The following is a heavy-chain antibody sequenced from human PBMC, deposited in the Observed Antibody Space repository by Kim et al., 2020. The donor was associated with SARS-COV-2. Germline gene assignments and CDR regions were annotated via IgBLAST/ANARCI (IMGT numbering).Heavy chain of an antibody. Sequence: GGSLRLSCAASGVASGFTFSNAWMSWVRQAPGKGLEWFGRIKSKASGGTTDYAVPVYGRFTVSRNDSKTTVYRQMNSLKIEDIGVYDCAGHHTEYAFNIWGQGTVVTVSS. CDR1: GFTFSNAW. CDR2: IKSKASGGTT. CDR3: AGHHTEYAFNI. J-gene: IGHJ3*02. V-gene: IGHV3-15*01.